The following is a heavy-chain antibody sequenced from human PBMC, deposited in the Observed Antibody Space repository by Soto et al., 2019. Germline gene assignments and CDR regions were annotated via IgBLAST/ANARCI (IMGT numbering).Heavy chain of an antibody. CDR3: ARDWMK. Sequence: QVQLQQWGAGLLKPSETLSLTCGVYGGSFSGYYWTWIRQPPGKGLEWIGEITHSGSTNYNPSLKSRVTLSIDTSQNQFSLKLTSVSAADTAVYYCARDWMKWGQGTLVTVSS. CDR1: GGSFSGYY. J-gene: IGHJ4*02. D-gene: IGHD2-2*03. CDR2: ITHSGST. V-gene: IGHV4-34*02.